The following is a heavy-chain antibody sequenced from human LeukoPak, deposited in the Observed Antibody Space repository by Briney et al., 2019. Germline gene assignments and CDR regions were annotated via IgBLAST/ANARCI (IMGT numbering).Heavy chain of an antibody. D-gene: IGHD3-16*01. V-gene: IGHV3-21*01. CDR3: ARDGGDFFDY. Sequence: GGSLRLSCAASGFTFSSYSMNWVRQAPGQGLEWVSSISSSSSYICYADSVKGRFTISRDNAKNSLYLQMNSLRAEDTAVYYCARDGGDFFDYWGQGTLVTVSS. CDR2: ISSSSSYI. J-gene: IGHJ4*02. CDR1: GFTFSSYS.